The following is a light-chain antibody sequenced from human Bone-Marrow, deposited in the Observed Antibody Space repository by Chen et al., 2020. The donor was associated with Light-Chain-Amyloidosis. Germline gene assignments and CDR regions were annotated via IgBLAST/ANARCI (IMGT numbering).Light chain of an antibody. CDR3: QRYDNLSFT. J-gene: IGKJ3*01. V-gene: IGKV1-33*01. Sequence: DIQMTQSPSSLSASVGDRVTITCQASQDINNYLNWYQQKPGKAPKLLIYDASNVETGVPSRFSGSGSGTDFTFTISSLQPEDIATYYCQRYDNLSFTFGPGTKVDIK. CDR1: QDINNY. CDR2: DAS.